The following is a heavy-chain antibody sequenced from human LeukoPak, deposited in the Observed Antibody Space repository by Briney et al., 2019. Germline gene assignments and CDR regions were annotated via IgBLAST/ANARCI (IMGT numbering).Heavy chain of an antibody. CDR2: IIPIFGTA. V-gene: IGHV1-69*05. CDR1: GGTFSSYA. D-gene: IGHD3-22*01. CDR3: ARVIGLGGASDTMIVDYYYYMDV. Sequence: GASVKVSCKASGGTFSSYAISWVRQAPGQGLEWMGGIIPIFGTANYAQKFQGRVTITTDESTSTAYMELSSLRSEDTAVYYCARVIGLGGASDTMIVDYYYYMDVWGKGTTVTVSS. J-gene: IGHJ6*03.